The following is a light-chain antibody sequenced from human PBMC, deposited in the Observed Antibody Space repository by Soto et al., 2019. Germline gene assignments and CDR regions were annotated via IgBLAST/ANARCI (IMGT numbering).Light chain of an antibody. CDR1: QSVTSSY. J-gene: IGKJ1*01. V-gene: IGKV3-20*01. CDR3: QQYGSSPWT. CDR2: GAS. Sequence: EIVLTQSPGTPSLSPGERATLSCRASQSVTSSYLAWYQQKSGQAPRLLIYGASSRATGIPDRFSGSGSGTDFTLTISSMEPEDFAVYYCQQYGSSPWTFGQGTKVEIK.